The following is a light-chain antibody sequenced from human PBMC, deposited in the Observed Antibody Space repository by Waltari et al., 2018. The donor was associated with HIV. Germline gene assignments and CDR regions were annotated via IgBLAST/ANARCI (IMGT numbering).Light chain of an antibody. CDR2: RNN. Sequence: QSVLTQPPSASGPPGQGVTISCVGASSNIGSNYVYWYQQLPGTAPKVLIYRNNQRPSGVPDRFSGSKSGASASLTISGLRSADEAVYFCATRDGSLKVFGGGTKLTVL. V-gene: IGLV1-47*01. J-gene: IGLJ3*02. CDR3: ATRDGSLKV. CDR1: SSNIGSNY.